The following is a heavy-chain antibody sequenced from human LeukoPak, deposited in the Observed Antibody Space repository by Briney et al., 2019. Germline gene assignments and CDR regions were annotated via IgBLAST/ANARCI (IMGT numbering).Heavy chain of an antibody. V-gene: IGHV1-18*01. CDR1: GYTFTSYG. Sequence: ASVKVSCKASGYTFTSYGISWVRQAPGQGLEWMGWISAYNGNTNYAQKLQGRVTMTTDTSTSTAYMELRSLRSDDTAVYYYARDTYYDFWSGYHFYFDYWGQGTLVTVSS. D-gene: IGHD3-3*01. CDR3: ARDTYYDFWSGYHFYFDY. CDR2: ISAYNGNT. J-gene: IGHJ4*02.